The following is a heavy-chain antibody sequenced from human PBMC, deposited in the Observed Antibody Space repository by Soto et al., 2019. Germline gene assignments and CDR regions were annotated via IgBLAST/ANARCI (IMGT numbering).Heavy chain of an antibody. CDR2: INHSGST. Sequence: PSDTLSLTCAVYGGSFSVYYWSWIRQPPGKGLEWIGEINHSGSTNYNPSLKSRVTISVDTSKNQFSLKLSSVTAADTAVYYCATTTPIAAAGTDYYGMDVWGQGTTVTVSS. V-gene: IGHV4-34*01. D-gene: IGHD6-13*01. CDR3: ATTTPIAAAGTDYYGMDV. J-gene: IGHJ6*02. CDR1: GGSFSVYY.